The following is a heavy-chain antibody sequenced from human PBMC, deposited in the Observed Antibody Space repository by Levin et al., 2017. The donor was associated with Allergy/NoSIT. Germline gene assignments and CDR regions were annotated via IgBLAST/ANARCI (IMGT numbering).Heavy chain of an antibody. V-gene: IGHV1-8*01. CDR1: GYTFTSFD. D-gene: IGHD7-27*01. CDR3: ARGSMGDPLGNWYFDF. Sequence: WASVKVSCKASGYTFTSFDINWVRQATGQGLEWMGWMNPSSGNTGYAQKFQGRVSMTRTTSMSTAYMELNSLRSEDTAVYYCARGSMGDPLGNWYFDFWGRGTLVTVSS. J-gene: IGHJ2*01. CDR2: MNPSSGNT.